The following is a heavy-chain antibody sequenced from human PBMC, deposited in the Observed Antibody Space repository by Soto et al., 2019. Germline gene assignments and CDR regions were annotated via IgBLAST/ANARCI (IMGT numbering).Heavy chain of an antibody. CDR1: GFTFSSYA. CDR2: ISCDGSNK. Sequence: QVQLVESGGGVVQPGRSLRLSCAASGFTFSSYAMHWVRQAPGKGLEWVAVISCDGSNKYYADSVKGRFTISRDNSKNTLYLQMNRLRSEDTAVYYCARDTLGYCISTSCPPSAAFDIGGQGTMVPVS. J-gene: IGHJ3*02. V-gene: IGHV3-30-3*01. D-gene: IGHD2-2*01. CDR3: ARDTLGYCISTSCPPSAAFDI.